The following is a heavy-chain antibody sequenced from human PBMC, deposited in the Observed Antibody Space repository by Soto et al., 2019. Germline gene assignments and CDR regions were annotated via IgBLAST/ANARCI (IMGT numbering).Heavy chain of an antibody. CDR1: FGSIDTSHSL. CDR2: IYYSGST. Sequence: SETLRLTSCLTFGSIDTSHSLSCCFLQRRVRGLECVGRIYYSGSTYYNPSLKSRVTIPVDTSKNRFSLKLSSVTAADTAVYYCATSCGVVVPAAISRQRCYYYGMDVWGQGTTVTVSS. V-gene: IGHV4-39*01. D-gene: IGHD2-2*01. CDR3: ATSCGVVVPAAISRQRCYYYGMDV. J-gene: IGHJ6*02.